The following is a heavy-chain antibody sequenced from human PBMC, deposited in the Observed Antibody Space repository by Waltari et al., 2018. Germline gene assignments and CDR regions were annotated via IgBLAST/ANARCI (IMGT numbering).Heavy chain of an antibody. CDR3: AKDFGGLGIFDY. CDR2: ISWDGGST. Sequence: EVQLVESGGVVVQPGGSLRLSCAASGFTFDDYAMPWVGQAPGKGLEWVSLISWDGGSTYYADSVKGRFTISRENSKNSLYLQMNSLRAEDTALYYCAKDFGGLGIFDYWGQGTLVTVSS. V-gene: IGHV3-43D*04. J-gene: IGHJ4*02. D-gene: IGHD3-10*01. CDR1: GFTFDDYA.